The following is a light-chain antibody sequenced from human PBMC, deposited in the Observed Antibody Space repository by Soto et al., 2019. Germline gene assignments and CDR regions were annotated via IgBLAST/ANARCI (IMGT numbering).Light chain of an antibody. V-gene: IGLV1-40*01. Sequence: QSVLPQPPSVSGAPGQRVTISCTGSSSNIGAGYDVHWYQQLPGTAPKLLIYGNSNRPSGVPDRFSGSKSGTSASLAITGLHAEYEAEYYCQSYDSSHYVFGTGTRSPS. J-gene: IGLJ1*01. CDR2: GNS. CDR1: SSNIGAGYD. CDR3: QSYDSSHYV.